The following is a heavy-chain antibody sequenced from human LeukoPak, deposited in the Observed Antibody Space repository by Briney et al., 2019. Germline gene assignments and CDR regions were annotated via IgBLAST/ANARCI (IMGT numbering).Heavy chain of an antibody. V-gene: IGHV3-21*01. J-gene: IGHJ4*02. Sequence: TGGSLRLSCAASGFTFSSYSMNWVRQAPGKGLEWVSSISSSSYIYYADSVKGRFTISRDNAKNSLYLQMNSLRAEDTAVYYCARDLESPYYYGSGSSDYWGQGTLVTVSS. D-gene: IGHD3-10*01. CDR2: ISSSSYI. CDR1: GFTFSSYS. CDR3: ARDLESPYYYGSGSSDY.